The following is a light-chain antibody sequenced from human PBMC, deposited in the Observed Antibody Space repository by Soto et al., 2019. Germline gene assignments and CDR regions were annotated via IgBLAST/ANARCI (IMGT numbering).Light chain of an antibody. CDR2: YAS. CDR3: QQYNDWPPIT. Sequence: EIMMTQSPATLSVSPGESATLSCRASQSVRNNLAWYQHKPGQAPRLLIYYASTRATGIPASISGSGSGTEFTLTISSLQSEDFALYYCQQYNDWPPITFGQGTRLEIK. J-gene: IGKJ5*01. CDR1: QSVRNN. V-gene: IGKV3-15*01.